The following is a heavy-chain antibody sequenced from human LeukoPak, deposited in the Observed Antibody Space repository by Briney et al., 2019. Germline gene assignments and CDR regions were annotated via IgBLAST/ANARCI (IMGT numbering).Heavy chain of an antibody. V-gene: IGHV3-48*01. CDR2: ISSSSSTI. Sequence: PGGSLRLSCAASGFTFSTYAMNWVRQAPGKGLEWHSYISSSSSTIYHADSVKGRFTISRDNAKSSLYLQMNSLRAEDTAVYYCARDRQGVDYWGQGTLVTVSS. J-gene: IGHJ4*02. D-gene: IGHD3-16*01. CDR3: ARDRQGVDY. CDR1: GFTFSTYA.